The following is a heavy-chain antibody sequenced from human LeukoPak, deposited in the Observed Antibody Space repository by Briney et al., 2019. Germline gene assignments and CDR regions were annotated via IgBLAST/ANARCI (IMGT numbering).Heavy chain of an antibody. Sequence: GDSLRLSCAASGFTFSRYVMSWVRQAPGKALEGVSAISGSGGSTYYADSVKGRFTISSDNSKNTLYLQMNSLRAEDTAVYFCAKAALYYDSSGYDSRGQGTLVTVSS. CDR1: GFTFSRYV. CDR3: AKAALYYDSSGYDS. CDR2: ISGSGGST. V-gene: IGHV3-23*01. D-gene: IGHD3-22*01. J-gene: IGHJ4*02.